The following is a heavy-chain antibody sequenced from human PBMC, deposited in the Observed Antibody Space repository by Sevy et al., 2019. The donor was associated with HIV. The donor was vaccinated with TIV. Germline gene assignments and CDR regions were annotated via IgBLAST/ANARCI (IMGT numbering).Heavy chain of an antibody. CDR1: GFTFSSYE. CDR2: ISSSGSTI. Sequence: GGSLRLSCAASGFTFSSYEMNWVRQAPGKGLEWVSYISSSGSTIYYADSVKGRFTISRDNAKNSLYLQMNSLRAEDTAVYYCARRGDYDGDYYYYYYMDVWGKGTTVTVSS. J-gene: IGHJ6*03. CDR3: ARRGDYDGDYYYYYYMDV. D-gene: IGHD4-17*01. V-gene: IGHV3-48*03.